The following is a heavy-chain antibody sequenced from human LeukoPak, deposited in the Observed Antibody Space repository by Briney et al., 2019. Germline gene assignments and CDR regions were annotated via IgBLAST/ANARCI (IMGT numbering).Heavy chain of an antibody. CDR1: GYTFTGYY. Sequence: ASVKVSCKASGYTFTGYYMHWVRQAPGQGLEWMGRINPNSGGTNYAQKFQGRVTMTRDTSISTAYMELSRLRSEDTAVYYCARVRRGIAVAGTPALIYWGQGTLVTVSS. CDR3: ARVRRGIAVAGTPALIY. V-gene: IGHV1-2*06. J-gene: IGHJ4*02. CDR2: INPNSGGT. D-gene: IGHD6-19*01.